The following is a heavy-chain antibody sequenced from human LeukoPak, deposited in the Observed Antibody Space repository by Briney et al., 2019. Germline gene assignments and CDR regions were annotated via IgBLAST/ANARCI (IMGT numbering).Heavy chain of an antibody. Sequence: ASVKVSCKASGYTFTSYGISWVRQAPGQGLEWMGWISAYNGNTNYAQKLQGRVTMTTDTSTSTAYMELSSLRSEDTAVYYCATCKVWDRNCSGGKVHYWGQGTLVTVSS. CDR2: ISAYNGNT. V-gene: IGHV1-18*01. J-gene: IGHJ4*02. CDR3: ATCKVWDRNCSGGKVHY. CDR1: GYTFTSYG. D-gene: IGHD2-15*01.